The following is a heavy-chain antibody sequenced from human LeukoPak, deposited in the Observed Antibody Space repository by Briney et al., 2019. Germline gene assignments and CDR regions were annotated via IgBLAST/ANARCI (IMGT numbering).Heavy chain of an antibody. Sequence: GGSLRLSCAASGFTFSSYSMNWVRQAPGKGLEWVSYISSSSSTIYYADSVKGRFTISRDNAKNSLYLQMNSLRAEDTAVYYCARDRLIYYDSSGFEYFQHWGQGTLVTVSS. D-gene: IGHD3-22*01. CDR2: ISSSSSTI. V-gene: IGHV3-48*04. CDR1: GFTFSSYS. J-gene: IGHJ1*01. CDR3: ARDRLIYYDSSGFEYFQH.